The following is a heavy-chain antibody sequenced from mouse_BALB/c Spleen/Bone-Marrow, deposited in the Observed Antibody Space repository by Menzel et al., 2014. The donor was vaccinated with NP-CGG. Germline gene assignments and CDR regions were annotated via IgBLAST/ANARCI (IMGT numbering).Heavy chain of an antibody. D-gene: IGHD2-4*01. CDR1: GFSLTGYG. Sequence: QVQLKHSGPGLVAPSQSLSITCTVPGFSLTGYGVSWVRQPPGKGLEWLGMIWGDGSTDYNSALKSRLSISKDNSKSQVFLKMNSLQTDGTARYYCARDSLLITRALDYWGQGTSVTVSS. CDR2: IWGDGST. J-gene: IGHJ4*01. V-gene: IGHV2-6-7*01. CDR3: ARDSLLITRALDY.